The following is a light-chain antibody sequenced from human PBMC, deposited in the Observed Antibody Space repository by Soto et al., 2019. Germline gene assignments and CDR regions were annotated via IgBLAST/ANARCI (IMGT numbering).Light chain of an antibody. V-gene: IGKV1-5*03. J-gene: IGKJ1*01. CDR1: QSVLTS. CDR3: QQYNTSSRT. CDR2: KAS. Sequence: DIQMTQSPSTLSASVGDRVTITCRASQSVLTSLAWYQHKAGKAPKFLVYKASNLQSGVPSRFSGSGSGTEFTLTISSLQPDDFAIYYCQQYNTSSRTFGQGTKVEI.